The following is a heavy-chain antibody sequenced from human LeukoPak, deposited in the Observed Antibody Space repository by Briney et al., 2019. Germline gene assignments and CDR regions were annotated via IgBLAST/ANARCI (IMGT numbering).Heavy chain of an antibody. J-gene: IGHJ4*02. CDR2: IYYSGST. CDR1: GRSISSYY. V-gene: IGHV4-59*01. Sequence: SETLSLTCTVSGRSISSYYWSWIRQPPGKGLEWIGYIYYSGSTNYNPSLKSRVTISVDTSKNHFPLKLSSVTAADTAMYYCARRAYSSGWYYFDYWGQGTLVTVSS. CDR3: ARRAYSSGWYYFDY. D-gene: IGHD6-19*01.